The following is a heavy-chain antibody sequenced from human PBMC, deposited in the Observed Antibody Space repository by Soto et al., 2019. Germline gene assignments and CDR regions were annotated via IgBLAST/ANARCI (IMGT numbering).Heavy chain of an antibody. CDR1: GGSISSYY. J-gene: IGHJ5*02. CDR2: IYYSGST. D-gene: IGHD2-15*01. Sequence: SETLSLTCTVSGGSISSYYWSWIRQPPGKGLDWIGYIYYSGSTNYNPSLKSRVTISVDTSKNQFSLKLSSVTAADTAVYYCARRICSGGSCYLNWFDPWGQGTLVTVSS. V-gene: IGHV4-59*01. CDR3: ARRICSGGSCYLNWFDP.